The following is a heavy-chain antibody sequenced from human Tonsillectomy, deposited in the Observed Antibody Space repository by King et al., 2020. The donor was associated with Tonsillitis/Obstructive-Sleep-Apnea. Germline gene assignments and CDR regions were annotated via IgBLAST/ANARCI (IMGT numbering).Heavy chain of an antibody. D-gene: IGHD1-14*01. CDR2: ISYDGSNK. V-gene: IGHV3-30*18. CDR1: GFTFSSYG. Sequence: VQLVESGGGVVQPGRSLRLSCAASGFTFSSYGMHWVRQAPGKGLEWGAVISYDGSNKYYADSVEGRFTISRDNSKNQLYLQMNSLRAEDTAVYYCAKEGPYKGIWTGYFDYWGQGTLVTVSS. J-gene: IGHJ4*02. CDR3: AKEGPYKGIWTGYFDY.